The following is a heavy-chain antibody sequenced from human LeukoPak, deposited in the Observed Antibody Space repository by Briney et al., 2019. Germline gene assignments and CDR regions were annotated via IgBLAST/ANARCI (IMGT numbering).Heavy chain of an antibody. CDR2: IYYSWST. J-gene: IGHJ4*02. Sequence: SETLSLTCTVSGGSISSSSYYWGWIRQPPGKGLEWIGSIYYSWSTYYNPSLKSRVTISVDTSKNQFSLKLSSVTAADTAVYYCARLKSVLLWFGELLSYYFDYWGQGTLVTVSS. CDR3: ARLKSVLLWFGELLSYYFDY. CDR1: GGSISSSSYY. D-gene: IGHD3-10*01. V-gene: IGHV4-39*01.